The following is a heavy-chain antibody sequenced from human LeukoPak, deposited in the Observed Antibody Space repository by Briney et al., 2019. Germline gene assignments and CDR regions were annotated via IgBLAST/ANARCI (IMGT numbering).Heavy chain of an antibody. D-gene: IGHD4-17*01. CDR3: TRAQATVATRNAFDI. CDR1: GFTFSSYS. V-gene: IGHV3-49*04. Sequence: GGSLRLSCAASGFTFSSYSMNWVRQAPGKGLEWVGFIKGKAYGGTTDYAASVKGRFTISGDDSKSIAYLQMDSLKTDDTAVYYCTRAQATVATRNAFDIWGQGTMVTVSS. J-gene: IGHJ3*02. CDR2: IKGKAYGGTT.